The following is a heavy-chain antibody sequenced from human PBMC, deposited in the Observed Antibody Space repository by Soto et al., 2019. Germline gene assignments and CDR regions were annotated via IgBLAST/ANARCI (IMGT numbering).Heavy chain of an antibody. V-gene: IGHV4-59*01. Sequence: QVQLQESGPGLVKPSETLSLTCTVSGGSISSYYWSWIRQPPGKGLEWIGYIYYSGSTNYNPSLKSRVTISVDTSKNQFSLKLSSVTAADTAVYYCARAHCGGDCIAYWGQGTLVTVSS. D-gene: IGHD2-21*02. CDR1: GGSISSYY. CDR3: ARAHCGGDCIAY. J-gene: IGHJ4*02. CDR2: IYYSGST.